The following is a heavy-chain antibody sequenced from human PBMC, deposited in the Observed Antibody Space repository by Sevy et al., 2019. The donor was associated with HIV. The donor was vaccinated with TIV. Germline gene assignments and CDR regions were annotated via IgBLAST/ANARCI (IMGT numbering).Heavy chain of an antibody. CDR3: ARDREFYDHGEYGPTSAPDL. V-gene: IGHV3-33*08. Sequence: GGSLRLSSEASGFPFTNHGVRWVRQAPGKGLAWVALMWFDGSNKYYADSVKGRFTVSRDDSKNTLYLQMNSLRADDTAIYYCARDREFYDHGEYGPTSAPDLWGQGTLVTVSS. J-gene: IGHJ5*02. CDR1: GFPFTNHG. CDR2: MWFDGSNK. D-gene: IGHD4-17*01.